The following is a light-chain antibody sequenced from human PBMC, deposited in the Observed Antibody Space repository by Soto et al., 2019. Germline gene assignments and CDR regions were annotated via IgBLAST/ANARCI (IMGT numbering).Light chain of an antibody. CDR3: PSYDSSPGVSV. Sequence: QSVLTQPPSVSGAPGQRVTISCTGSSSNIGAGYDVHWYQQLPGTAPKLLIYGNSNRPSGVPDRFSGSKSGTSASLAITGLQAEDEADYYCPSYDSSPGVSVFGGGTQLTVL. CDR1: SSNIGAGYD. CDR2: GNS. J-gene: IGLJ2*01. V-gene: IGLV1-40*01.